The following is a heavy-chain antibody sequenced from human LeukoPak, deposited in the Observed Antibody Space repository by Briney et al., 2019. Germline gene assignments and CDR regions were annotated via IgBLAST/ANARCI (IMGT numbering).Heavy chain of an antibody. J-gene: IGHJ4*02. CDR3: ARRDRTYYDFWSGYYDY. D-gene: IGHD3-3*01. Sequence: SQTLSLTCTVSGGSISSGDYYWSWIRQPPGKGLEWIGYIYYSGSTYYNPSLRSRVTMSIDTSKNQFSLKLSSVTAADTAVYYCARRDRTYYDFWSGYYDYWGQGTLVTVSS. V-gene: IGHV4-30-4*01. CDR1: GGSISSGDYY. CDR2: IYYSGST.